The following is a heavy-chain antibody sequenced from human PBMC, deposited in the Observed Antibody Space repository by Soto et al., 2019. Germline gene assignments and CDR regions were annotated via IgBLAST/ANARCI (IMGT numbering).Heavy chain of an antibody. CDR3: ARERYCSSTSCYFLGY. CDR1: GGTFSSYA. V-gene: IGHV1-69*13. D-gene: IGHD2-2*01. J-gene: IGHJ4*02. Sequence: SVKVSCKASGGTFSSYAISWVRQAPGQGLEWMGGIIPIFGTANYAQKFQGRVTITADESTSTAYMELSSLRSEDTAVYYCARERYCSSTSCYFLGYWGQGTLVTVS. CDR2: IIPIFGTA.